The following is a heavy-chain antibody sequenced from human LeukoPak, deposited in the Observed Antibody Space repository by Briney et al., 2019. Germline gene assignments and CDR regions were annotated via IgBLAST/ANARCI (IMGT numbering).Heavy chain of an antibody. CDR2: IYSDGRT. D-gene: IGHD3-16*01. V-gene: IGHV3-53*01. CDR3: SSDCGRFDVFDN. J-gene: IGHJ3*02. Sequence: GGSLRLSSAASGFTLRTIYMRSVRQAPGKGLEWVSVIYSDGRTYYADSVKGRFTISRDNSKNTLYLQMNSLRAEDTAVYYCSSDCGRFDVFDNWGQGTMVTVSS. CDR1: GFTLRTIY.